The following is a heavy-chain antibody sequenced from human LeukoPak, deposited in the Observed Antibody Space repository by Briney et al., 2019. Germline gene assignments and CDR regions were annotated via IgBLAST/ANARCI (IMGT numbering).Heavy chain of an antibody. J-gene: IGHJ6*03. CDR3: ASGLGGNCSGGSCYSRYYYYYYMDV. CDR2: IYHSGST. Sequence: SETLSLTCTVSGYSISSGYYWGWIRQPPGKGLEWIGSIYHSGSTYYNPSLKSRVTISVDTSKNQFSLKLSSVTAADTAVYYCASGLGGNCSGGSCYSRYYYYYYMDVWGKGTTVTVSS. CDR1: GYSISSGYY. V-gene: IGHV4-38-2*02. D-gene: IGHD2-15*01.